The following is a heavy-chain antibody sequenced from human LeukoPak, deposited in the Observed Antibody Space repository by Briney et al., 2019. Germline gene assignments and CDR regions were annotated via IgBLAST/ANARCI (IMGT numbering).Heavy chain of an antibody. CDR2: ISSSGSST. CDR1: GFTFSSYA. J-gene: IGHJ6*03. D-gene: IGHD3-16*01. Sequence: PGGSLRLSCAASGFTFSSYAMNWVRQAPGKGLEWVSSISSSGSSTYYADSVKGRFTISRDNSKNTLYVQMNSLRAEDTAVYYCAKAPRFGARATEYYYYYMDVWGKGTTVTVSS. CDR3: AKAPRFGARATEYYYYYMDV. V-gene: IGHV3-23*01.